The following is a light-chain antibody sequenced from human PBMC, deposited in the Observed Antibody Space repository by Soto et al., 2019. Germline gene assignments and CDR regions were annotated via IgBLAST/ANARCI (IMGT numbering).Light chain of an antibody. J-gene: IGLJ2*01. CDR1: SSNIGSNT. CDR3: SSWDDRLNGVV. V-gene: IGLV1-44*01. CDR2: SNN. Sequence: QSVLTQPPSASGTPGQRVTISCSGTSSNIGSNTVNWYLQLPGTAPKLLIYSNNKRPPGVPARFYGSKSGTSASQAIIGPRSVHEADYYYSSWDDRLNGVVFGGGTKLTVL.